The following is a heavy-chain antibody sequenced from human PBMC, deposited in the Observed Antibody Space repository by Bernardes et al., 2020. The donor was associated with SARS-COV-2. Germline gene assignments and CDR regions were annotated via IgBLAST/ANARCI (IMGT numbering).Heavy chain of an antibody. V-gene: IGHV1-46*01. D-gene: IGHD1-26*01. J-gene: IGHJ6*02. CDR3: ARAPSDYYGMDV. CDR2: IDPSDGTT. Sequence: GRGLEWMGIIDPSDGTTRYAQRFQGRVTMTRDTSTSTVYLELSGLRSDDTAVYYCARAPSDYYGMDVWGQGTTVTVSS.